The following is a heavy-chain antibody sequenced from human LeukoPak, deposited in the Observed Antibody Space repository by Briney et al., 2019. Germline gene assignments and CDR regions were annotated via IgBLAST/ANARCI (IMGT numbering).Heavy chain of an antibody. CDR2: VNPNSGGT. V-gene: IGHV1-2*06. CDR1: GYTFTGYY. D-gene: IGHD2-21*01. Sequence: ASVKVSCKASGYTFTGYYMHWVRQAPGQGLEWMGRVNPNSGGTNYAQKFQGRVTMTRDTSISTACMELSRLRSDDTAVYYCARAFGGAFDAFDIWGQGTMVTVSS. J-gene: IGHJ3*02. CDR3: ARAFGGAFDAFDI.